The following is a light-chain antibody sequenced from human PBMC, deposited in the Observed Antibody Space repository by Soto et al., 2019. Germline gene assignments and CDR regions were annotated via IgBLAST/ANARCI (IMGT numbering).Light chain of an antibody. J-gene: IGLJ1*01. Sequence: QSVLTQPTSVSEAPRQRVTISCSGSISNIGNNAVSWYQQLPEKAPKLLMYYDDLLSSGVSDRFSASKTGTSASLAISGLQSEDEADYYCAAWDDGLNGYVFGTGTKLTVL. CDR1: ISNIGNNA. V-gene: IGLV1-36*01. CDR2: YDD. CDR3: AAWDDGLNGYV.